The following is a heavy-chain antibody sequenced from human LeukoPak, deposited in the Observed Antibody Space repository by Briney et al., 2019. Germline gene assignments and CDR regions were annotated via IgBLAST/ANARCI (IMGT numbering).Heavy chain of an antibody. J-gene: IGHJ4*02. CDR2: INPNSGGT. Sequence: ASVKVSCKASGGTFSSYAISWVRQAPGQGLEWMGWINPNSGGTNYAQKFQAWVTMTRDTSITTAYMELSRLRSDDTAVYYCARDHSGSYSHFDYWGQGTLVTVSS. D-gene: IGHD1-26*01. CDR1: GGTFSSYA. CDR3: ARDHSGSYSHFDY. V-gene: IGHV1-2*04.